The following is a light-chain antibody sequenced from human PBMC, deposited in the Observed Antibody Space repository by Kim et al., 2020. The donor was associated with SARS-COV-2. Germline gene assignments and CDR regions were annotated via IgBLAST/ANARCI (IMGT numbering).Light chain of an antibody. V-gene: IGKV3-11*01. CDR3: QQRDNWPIT. Sequence: LSPGEIVTLAGRASQSVSSYLAWYQQKRGQAPRLLLYDVSKRATGVPARFSGSGSGTDFTLTISSLEPEDFAVYYCQQRDNWPITFGQGTRLEIK. CDR2: DVS. J-gene: IGKJ5*01. CDR1: QSVSSY.